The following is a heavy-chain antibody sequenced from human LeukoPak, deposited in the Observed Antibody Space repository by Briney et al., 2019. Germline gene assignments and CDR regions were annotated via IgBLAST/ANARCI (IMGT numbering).Heavy chain of an antibody. D-gene: IGHD3-9*01. V-gene: IGHV3-23*01. J-gene: IGHJ4*02. CDR1: GLTVSSYA. Sequence: PGESLRLSCGASGLTVSSYAMSWVRQAPGKGLDWVSTIIGTAGNTYYADSVKGRFTISRDNSKNTLYLQMNSLRAEDTAVYYCAKDRVDVLTGYFYYWGQGVLVTVSS. CDR3: AKDRVDVLTGYFYY. CDR2: IIGTAGNT.